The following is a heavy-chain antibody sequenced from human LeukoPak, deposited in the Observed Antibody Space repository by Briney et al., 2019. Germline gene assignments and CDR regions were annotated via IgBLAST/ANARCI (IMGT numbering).Heavy chain of an antibody. CDR3: ARVRPVQPSFDY. CDR1: GGSVSSSSYY. J-gene: IGHJ4*02. Sequence: PSETLSLTCTVSGGSVSSSSYYWGWIRQPPGKGLEWIGNIHYSGSTYYNPSLKSRVTISVDMSKNQFSLKLSSVTAADTAVYYCARVRPVQPSFDYWGQGTLVTVSS. D-gene: IGHD1-1*01. CDR2: IHYSGST. V-gene: IGHV4-39*07.